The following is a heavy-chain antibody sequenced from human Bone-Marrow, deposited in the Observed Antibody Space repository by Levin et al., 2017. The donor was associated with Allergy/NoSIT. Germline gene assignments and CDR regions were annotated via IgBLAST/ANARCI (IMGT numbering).Heavy chain of an antibody. Sequence: SQTLSLTCTVSGYSISSGYYWGWIRQPPGKGLEWIGSIYHSGSTYYNPSLKSRVTISVDTSKNQFSLKLSSVTAADTAVYYCARRSITMIVVVITSGYFDYWGQGTLVTVSS. CDR3: ARRSITMIVVVITSGYFDY. D-gene: IGHD3-22*01. V-gene: IGHV4-38-2*02. CDR1: GYSISSGYY. J-gene: IGHJ4*02. CDR2: IYHSGST.